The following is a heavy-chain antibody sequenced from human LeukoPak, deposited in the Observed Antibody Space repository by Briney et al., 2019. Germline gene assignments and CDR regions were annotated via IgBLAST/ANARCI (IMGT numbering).Heavy chain of an antibody. CDR2: IYPGDSDT. CDR1: GYSFTSYW. CDR3: GRLPNIYRIDY. D-gene: IGHD4-4*01. Sequence: GESLKISCQSSGYSFTSYWIGWVRQMPGKGLEWMGIIYPGDSDTRYSPSFQGQVTISADKSISTAYLQWSSLKASDTAMYYCGRLPNIYRIDYWGQGTLVTVSS. J-gene: IGHJ4*02. V-gene: IGHV5-51*01.